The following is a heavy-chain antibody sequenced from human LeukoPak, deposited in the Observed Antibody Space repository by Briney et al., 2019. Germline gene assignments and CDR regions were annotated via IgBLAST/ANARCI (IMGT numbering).Heavy chain of an antibody. J-gene: IGHJ6*03. V-gene: IGHV4-39*07. CDR1: GGSFNKYY. Sequence: SETLSLTCGVSGGSFNKYYWAWIRQPPGKGLEWIGSIYYSGSTYYNPSLKSRVTISVDTSKNQFSLKLSSVTAADTAVYYCARGDCSSTSCYYYYYYMDVWGKGTTVTVSS. CDR3: ARGDCSSTSCYYYYYYMDV. D-gene: IGHD2-2*01. CDR2: IYYSGST.